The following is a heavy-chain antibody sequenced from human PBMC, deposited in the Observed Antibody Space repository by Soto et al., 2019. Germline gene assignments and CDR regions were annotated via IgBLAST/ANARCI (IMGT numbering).Heavy chain of an antibody. CDR2: MNPNSGNT. V-gene: IGHV1-8*01. D-gene: IGHD6-13*01. Sequence: ASVKVSCKASGYTFTSYDINWVRQATGQGLEWMGWMNPNSGNTGYAQKFQGRVTMTRNTSISTAYMELSSLRSEDTAVYYCARLAAAGTVYYYYYMDVWGEGTTVTVSS. CDR1: GYTFTSYD. CDR3: ARLAAAGTVYYYYYMDV. J-gene: IGHJ6*03.